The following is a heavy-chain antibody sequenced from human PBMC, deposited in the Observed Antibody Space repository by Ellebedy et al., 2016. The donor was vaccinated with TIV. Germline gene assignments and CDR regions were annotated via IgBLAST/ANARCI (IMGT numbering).Heavy chain of an antibody. J-gene: IGHJ4*02. CDR1: GFTFSSYA. CDR3: ARGPGSSWSWYYFDY. Sequence: GESLKISXAASGFTFSSYAMHWVRQAPGRGLEWVAVISYDGSNKYYADSVKGRFTISRDNSKNTLYLQMNSLRAEDTAVYYCARGPGSSWSWYYFDYWGQGTLVTVSS. D-gene: IGHD6-13*01. V-gene: IGHV3-30-3*01. CDR2: ISYDGSNK.